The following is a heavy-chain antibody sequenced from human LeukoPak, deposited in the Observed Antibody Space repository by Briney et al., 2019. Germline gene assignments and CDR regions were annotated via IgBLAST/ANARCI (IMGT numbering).Heavy chain of an antibody. V-gene: IGHV3-48*03. Sequence: GGCQGLSRASSAHSISDDETNRGSQGPGKGRERISYISSGGGSIYYADCVKGRFSISRDNAKNSLYLQMSSLRAEETAVYYCARENSVFGFDYWGQGTLVTVSS. J-gene: IGHJ4*02. D-gene: IGHD3-16*01. CDR3: ARENSVFGFDY. CDR1: AHSISDDE. CDR2: ISSGGGSI.